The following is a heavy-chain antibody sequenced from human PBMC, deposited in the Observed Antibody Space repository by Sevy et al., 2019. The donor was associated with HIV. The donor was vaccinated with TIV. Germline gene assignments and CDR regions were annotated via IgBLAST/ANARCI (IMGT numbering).Heavy chain of an antibody. J-gene: IGHJ4*02. D-gene: IGHD6-13*01. CDR2: IKQDGSVK. CDR3: VRAIAADASL. V-gene: IGHV3-7*01. CDR1: GFTLNSYW. Sequence: GGSLRLSCAACGFTLNSYWMSWVRQAPGKGLEWVANIKQDGSVKYYVDSVKGRFTISRDNARNLVYLQMSSLTAEDTALYYCVRAIAADASLWGQGTLVTVSS.